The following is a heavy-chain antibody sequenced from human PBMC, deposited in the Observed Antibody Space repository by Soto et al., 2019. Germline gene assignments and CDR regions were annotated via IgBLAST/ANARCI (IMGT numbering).Heavy chain of an antibody. D-gene: IGHD1-26*01. CDR3: ARHHVRGRTIAGAAEF. Sequence: SXTLSRTCPVYGKSLSGYYWSWIRQPPVKALEWIGEINHSGNTNYNPSLKSRVTISVDTSKNQLFLNLSSVTAADTAMYYCARHHVRGRTIAGAAEFWGQGTLVTVSS. J-gene: IGHJ4*02. CDR1: GKSLSGYY. CDR2: INHSGNT. V-gene: IGHV4-34*01.